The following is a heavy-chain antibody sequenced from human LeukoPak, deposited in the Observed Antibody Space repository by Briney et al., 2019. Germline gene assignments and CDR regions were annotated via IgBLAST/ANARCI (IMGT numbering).Heavy chain of an antibody. D-gene: IGHD3-10*01. J-gene: IGHJ4*02. CDR1: GSTFSSYG. Sequence: GGSLRLSCAASGSTFSSYGMSWVRQAPGKGLEWVSAISGSGGSTYYADSVKGRFTISRDNSKNTLYLQMNSLRAEDTAVYYCAKEAYYGSGSYYPFFDYWGQGTLVTVSS. CDR3: AKEAYYGSGSYYPFFDY. CDR2: ISGSGGST. V-gene: IGHV3-23*01.